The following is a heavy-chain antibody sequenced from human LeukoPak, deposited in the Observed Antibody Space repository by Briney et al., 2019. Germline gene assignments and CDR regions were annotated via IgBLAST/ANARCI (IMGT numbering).Heavy chain of an antibody. CDR2: LYDSGSS. V-gene: IGHV4-38-2*02. Sequence: SETLSLTCSVSGYSISRAYSWGWVRQPPGKGLEWIGSLYDSGSSYYNPSLKSRVTLSVDTSKNEFSLRLNSVTAADTAVYFCARGVGYDDTLGSYYGFFDYWGQGTLVAVSS. CDR3: ARGVGYDDTLGSYYGFFDY. CDR1: GYSISRAYS. D-gene: IGHD3-22*01. J-gene: IGHJ4*02.